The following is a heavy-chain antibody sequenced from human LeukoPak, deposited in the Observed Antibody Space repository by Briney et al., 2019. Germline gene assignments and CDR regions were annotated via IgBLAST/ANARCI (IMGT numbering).Heavy chain of an antibody. Sequence: SETLSLTCTVSGGSISSSSYYWGWIRQPPGKGLEWIGSIYYSGSTNYNPSLKSRVTISVDTSKNQFSLKLSSVTAADTAVYYCARANDYGDNYWGQGTLVTVSS. J-gene: IGHJ4*02. CDR1: GGSISSSSYY. CDR2: IYYSGST. D-gene: IGHD4-17*01. CDR3: ARANDYGDNY. V-gene: IGHV4-39*07.